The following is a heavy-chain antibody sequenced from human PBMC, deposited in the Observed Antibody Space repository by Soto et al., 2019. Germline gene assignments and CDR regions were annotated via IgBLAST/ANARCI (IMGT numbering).Heavy chain of an antibody. CDR1: GGSISSYD. D-gene: IGHD6-19*01. J-gene: IGHJ5*02. V-gene: IGHV4-59*01. CDR3: ARMASAGWFDP. Sequence: SETMSLTCTVSGGSISSYDLSWIRQPPGKGLEWIGYIYYSGSTNYNPSLKSRVTISVDTSKNQFSLKLSSVTAADTAVYYCARMASAGWFDPWGQGTLVTVSS. CDR2: IYYSGST.